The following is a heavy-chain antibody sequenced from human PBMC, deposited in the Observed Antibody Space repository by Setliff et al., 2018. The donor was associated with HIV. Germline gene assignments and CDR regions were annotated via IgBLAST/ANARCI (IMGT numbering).Heavy chain of an antibody. D-gene: IGHD4-17*01. CDR1: GGSISTSRYY. CDR3: ARQKTVTTYFDY. V-gene: IGHV4-39*01. CDR2: INYRGNT. Sequence: ASETLSLTCTVSGGSISTSRYYWGWIRQPPGKGLEWIGSINYRGNTYYNPSLKSRAAISVDTSKNQISLKLSSVTAADTAVYYCARQKTVTTYFDYWGQGTLVTVSS. J-gene: IGHJ4*02.